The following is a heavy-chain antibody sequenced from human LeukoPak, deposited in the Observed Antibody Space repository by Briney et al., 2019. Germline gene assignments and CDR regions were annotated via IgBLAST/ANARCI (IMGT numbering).Heavy chain of an antibody. CDR3: AREFRGGGDSGIFDY. D-gene: IGHD4-23*01. Sequence: SETLSLTCTASGGSITIGSYYWSWIRQPAGKGLEWIGRIYVGGSPNYNPSHYSPALKSRVSISVDTSKSQFSLELTSVTAADTAVYYCAREFRGGGDSGIFDYWGQGTLVTVSS. J-gene: IGHJ4*02. CDR1: GGSITIGSYY. CDR2: IYVGGSP. V-gene: IGHV4-61*02.